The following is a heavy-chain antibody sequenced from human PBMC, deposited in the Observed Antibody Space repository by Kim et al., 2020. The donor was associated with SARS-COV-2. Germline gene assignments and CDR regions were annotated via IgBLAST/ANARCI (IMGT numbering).Heavy chain of an antibody. D-gene: IGHD5-18*01. V-gene: IGHV1-18*01. Sequence: ASVKVSCKASGYTFTSYGISWVRQAPGQGLEWMGWISAYNGNTNYAQKLQGRVTMTTDTSTSTAYMELRSLRSDDTAVYYCAREETRGYSYGYSYYYGMDVWGQGTTVTVSS. CDR2: ISAYNGNT. CDR3: AREETRGYSYGYSYYYGMDV. J-gene: IGHJ6*02. CDR1: GYTFTSYG.